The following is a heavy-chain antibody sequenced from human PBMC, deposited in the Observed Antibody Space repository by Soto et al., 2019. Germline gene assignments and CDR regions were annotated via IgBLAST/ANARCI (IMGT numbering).Heavy chain of an antibody. J-gene: IGHJ6*02. CDR1: GYNFTGYY. CDR3: VREGVLTGDRGFSMDV. Sequence: ASVKVSCKASGYNFTGYYMQWVRQAPGQGLEWMGWINPNSGGTNYAQKFQGWVTMTRDTSISTAYMELSRLRSDDTAVYYCVREGVLTGDRGFSMDVWGQGTTVTVSS. V-gene: IGHV1-2*04. CDR2: INPNSGGT. D-gene: IGHD7-27*01.